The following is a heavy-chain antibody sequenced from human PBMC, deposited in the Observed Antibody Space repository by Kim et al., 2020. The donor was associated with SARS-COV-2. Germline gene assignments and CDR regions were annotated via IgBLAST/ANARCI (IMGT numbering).Heavy chain of an antibody. CDR1: GGSFSGYY. Sequence: SETLSLTCAVYGGSFSGYYWSWIRQPPGKGLEWIGEINHSGSTNYNPSLKSRVTISVDTSKNQFSLKLSSVTAADTAVYYCARGRAALTVFDYWGQGTLVTVSS. D-gene: IGHD6-6*01. CDR2: INHSGST. V-gene: IGHV4-34*01. CDR3: ARGRAALTVFDY. J-gene: IGHJ4*02.